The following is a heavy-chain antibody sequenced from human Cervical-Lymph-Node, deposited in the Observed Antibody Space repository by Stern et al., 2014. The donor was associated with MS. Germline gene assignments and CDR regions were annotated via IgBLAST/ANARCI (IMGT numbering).Heavy chain of an antibody. V-gene: IGHV3-20*01. CDR2: INWNGDST. CDR3: ARDANYDYVSGWFDP. CDR1: GFIFDDYG. D-gene: IGHD3-16*01. Sequence: EVQLVESGGGVVRPGGSLRLSCAASGFIFDDYGMSWVRQAPGKGLEWVSGINWNGDSTDYADSVKGRFTISRDNAKNSLYLQMNSLRAEDTALYHCARDANYDYVSGWFDPWGQGTLVTVSS. J-gene: IGHJ5*02.